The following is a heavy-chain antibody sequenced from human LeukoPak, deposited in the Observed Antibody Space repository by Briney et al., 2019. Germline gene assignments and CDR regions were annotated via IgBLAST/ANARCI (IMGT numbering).Heavy chain of an antibody. D-gene: IGHD3-3*01. CDR1: GFTFSSYS. V-gene: IGHV3-21*01. CDR3: ARVSDYDFWSGYYANYYYYGMDV. CDR2: ISSSSSYI. Sequence: PGGSLRLSCAASGFTFSSYSMNWVRQAPGKGLERVSSISSSSSYIYYADSVKGRFTISRDNAKNSLYLQMNSLRAEDTAVYYCARVSDYDFWSGYYANYYYYGMDVWGQGTTVTVSS. J-gene: IGHJ6*02.